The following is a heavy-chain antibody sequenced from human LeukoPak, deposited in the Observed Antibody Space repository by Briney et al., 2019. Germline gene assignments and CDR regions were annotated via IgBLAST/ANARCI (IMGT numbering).Heavy chain of an antibody. J-gene: IGHJ5*02. Sequence: PGGSLRLSCAASGFTFSSYGIHWVRQAPGKGLEWVTFIRYDGSKKYYADSVKGRFTISRDNSKNTLYLQMNSLRAEDTAVYYCASHPCSSTTCENWFDPWGQGTLVTVSS. D-gene: IGHD2-2*01. V-gene: IGHV3-30*02. CDR3: ASHPCSSTTCENWFDP. CDR1: GFTFSSYG. CDR2: IRYDGSKK.